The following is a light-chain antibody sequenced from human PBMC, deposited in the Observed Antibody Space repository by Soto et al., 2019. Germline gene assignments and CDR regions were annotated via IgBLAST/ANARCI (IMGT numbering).Light chain of an antibody. J-gene: IGKJ3*01. CDR1: QSVLYSSNNENY. CDR3: QQYYTTPFT. Sequence: DIVMTQSPDSLTVSLGERATINCKSSQSVLYSSNNENYLAWYQQKPGQPPKLLIKWASTRESGVPARFSGSGSATDFTLTISSLQAEDVAVYYCQQYYTTPFTFGPGTKVDIK. V-gene: IGKV4-1*01. CDR2: WAS.